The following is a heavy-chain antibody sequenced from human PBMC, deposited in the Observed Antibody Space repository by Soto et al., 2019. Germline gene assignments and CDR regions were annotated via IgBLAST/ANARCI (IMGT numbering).Heavy chain of an antibody. Sequence: EVQLLESGGGLVQPGGSLRLSCAASRFTFGSYAMSWVRQAPGKGLEWVSTISGNGGSAFYPDSVKGRFTISRDNSKNRLHLQMNSLRAEDTAVYYCAKGKANTVFAVDTLFDYWGQGTLVTVSS. J-gene: IGHJ4*02. D-gene: IGHD3-3*01. CDR2: ISGNGGSA. CDR1: RFTFGSYA. CDR3: AKGKANTVFAVDTLFDY. V-gene: IGHV3-23*01.